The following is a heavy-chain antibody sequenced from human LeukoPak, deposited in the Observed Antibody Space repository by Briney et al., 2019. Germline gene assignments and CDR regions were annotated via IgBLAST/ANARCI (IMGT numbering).Heavy chain of an antibody. CDR1: GDSVSSNSVT. CDR2: TYYRSTWYN. D-gene: IGHD2-2*01. J-gene: IGHJ5*02. V-gene: IGHV6-1*01. Sequence: SQTLSLTCAISGDSVSSNSVTWNWIRQSPSRGLEWLGRTYYRSTWYNDYAVSVRGRITVNPDTTKNQFSLHLNSVTPEDTAVYYCARRLTQYDCFDPWGQGILVTVSS. CDR3: ARRLTQYDCFDP.